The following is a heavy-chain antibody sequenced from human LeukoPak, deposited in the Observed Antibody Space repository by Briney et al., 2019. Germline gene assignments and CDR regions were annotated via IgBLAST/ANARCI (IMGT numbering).Heavy chain of an antibody. V-gene: IGHV4-34*01. D-gene: IGHD1-20*01. CDR2: INHSGSS. CDR1: NGSFSGYF. Sequence: RTSETPSLTCAVPNGSFSGYFWSWLRQPPGKGLECIGYINHSGSSHYNPSLKNRAVMSIDTSKNEFSLRLNSVTAADTAVYYCARGRGYNWDQIYFVYWGHGTLVTVSS. CDR3: ARGRGYNWDQIYFVY. J-gene: IGHJ4*01.